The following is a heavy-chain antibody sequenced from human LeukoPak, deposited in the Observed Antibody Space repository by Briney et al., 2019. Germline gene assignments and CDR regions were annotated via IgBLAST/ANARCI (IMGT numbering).Heavy chain of an antibody. D-gene: IGHD6-13*01. Sequence: GGSLRLSCAASGFTFSSHWMSWVRQAPGKGLEWVANIKQDGSEKYYVDSVKGRFTISRDNAKNSLYLQMNSLRAEDTAVYYCARVSLDGSSWYLGYWGQGTLVTVSS. CDR3: ARVSLDGSSWYLGY. CDR2: IKQDGSEK. CDR1: GFTFSSHW. J-gene: IGHJ4*02. V-gene: IGHV3-7*03.